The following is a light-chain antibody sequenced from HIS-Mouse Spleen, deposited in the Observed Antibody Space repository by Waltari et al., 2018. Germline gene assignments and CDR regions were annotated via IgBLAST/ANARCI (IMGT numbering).Light chain of an antibody. J-gene: IGLJ1*01. V-gene: IGLV3-21*03. CDR1: NIGSKS. CDR2: GDS. CDR3: QVWDSSSDHPYV. Sequence: SYVLTQPPSVSVAPGKTARITCGGNNIGSKSVHWYQQKPGQAPVLVVYGDSDRPSGIPERFSGANAGNTATLTISRVEAGDEADYYCQVWDSSSDHPYVFGTGTKVTVL.